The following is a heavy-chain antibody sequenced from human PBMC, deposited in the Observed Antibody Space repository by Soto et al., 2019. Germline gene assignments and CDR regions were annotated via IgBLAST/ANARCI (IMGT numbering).Heavy chain of an antibody. CDR2: IIPIFGTA. CDR3: ARSLTIFGVVIMSNYYGMDV. CDR1: GGTFSSYA. V-gene: IGHV1-69*13. Sequence: SVKVSCKASGGTFSSYAISWVRQAPGQGLEWMGGIIPIFGTANYAQKFQGRVTITADESTSTAYMELSSLRSEDTAVYYCARSLTIFGVVIMSNYYGMDVWGQGTTVTVSS. J-gene: IGHJ6*02. D-gene: IGHD3-3*01.